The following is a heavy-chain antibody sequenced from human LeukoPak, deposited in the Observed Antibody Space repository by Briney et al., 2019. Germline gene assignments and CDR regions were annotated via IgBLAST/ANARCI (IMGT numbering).Heavy chain of an antibody. CDR2: ISSSSSYI. D-gene: IGHD3-22*01. CDR3: ARATYYYDSSGYSEGSSLDY. Sequence: GGSLRLSCAASGFTFSSYSMNWVRQAPGKGLEWVSSISSSSSYIYYADSVKGRFTISRDNAKNSLYLQMNSLRAEDTAVYYCARATYYYDSSGYSEGSSLDYWGQGTLVTVSS. V-gene: IGHV3-21*01. J-gene: IGHJ4*02. CDR1: GFTFSSYS.